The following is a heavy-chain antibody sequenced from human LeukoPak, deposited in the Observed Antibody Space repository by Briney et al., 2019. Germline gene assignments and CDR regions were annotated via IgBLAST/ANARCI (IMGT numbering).Heavy chain of an antibody. D-gene: IGHD6-6*01. V-gene: IGHV1-69*05. CDR1: GGTFSSYA. CDR2: IIPIFGTA. CDR3: ARGVAARPDYYYYMDV. J-gene: IGHJ6*03. Sequence: GASVKVSCKASGGTFSSYAISWVRQAPGQGLEWMGGIIPIFGTANYAQKFQGRVTITTDESTSTAYMELSSLRSEDTAVYYCARGVAARPDYYYYMDVWGKGTTVTVSS.